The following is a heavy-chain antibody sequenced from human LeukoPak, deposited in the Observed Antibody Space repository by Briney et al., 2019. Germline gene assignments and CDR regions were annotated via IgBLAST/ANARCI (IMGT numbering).Heavy chain of an antibody. J-gene: IGHJ3*02. D-gene: IGHD3-9*01. CDR1: GGSISGSRYN. CDR3: ASYDVLTGYYNNAFDI. V-gene: IGHV4-30-4*08. CDR2: IYYSGST. Sequence: SETLSLTCTVSGGSISGSRYNWGWIRQPPGKGLEWIGYIYYSGSTYYNPSLKSRISMSMDTSKNQFSLKLSSVTAADTAVYYCASYDVLTGYYNNAFDIWGQGTMVTVSS.